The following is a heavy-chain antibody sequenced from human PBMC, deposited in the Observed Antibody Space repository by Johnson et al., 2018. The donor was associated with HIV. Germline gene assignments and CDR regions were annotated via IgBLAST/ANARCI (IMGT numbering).Heavy chain of an antibody. Sequence: MQLVESGGGLVQPGGSLRLSCAVSGFTFSSHWMTWVRQAPGKGLEWVANINSDGSDTRYADSVKGRFTISSDNAKTTLYLQMNSLRAEDPAVYYCARARVGYSFAGWGTDAFDIWGQGTMVTISS. D-gene: IGHD5-18*01. V-gene: IGHV3-7*01. CDR3: ARARVGYSFAGWGTDAFDI. CDR1: GFTFSSHW. J-gene: IGHJ3*02. CDR2: INSDGSDT.